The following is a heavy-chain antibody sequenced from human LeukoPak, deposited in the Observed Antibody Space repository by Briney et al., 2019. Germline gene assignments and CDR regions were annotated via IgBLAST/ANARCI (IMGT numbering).Heavy chain of an antibody. CDR3: ARALYYDFWSGYQYYFDY. V-gene: IGHV3-11*01. CDR2: ISSSGSTI. CDR1: GFTFSDYY. J-gene: IGHJ4*02. Sequence: GGSLRLSCAASGFTFSDYYMSWIRQAPGKGLEWVSYISSSGSTIYYADSVKGRFTISRDNAKNSLYLQMNSLRAEDTAVYYCARALYYDFWSGYQYYFDYWGQGTLVTVSS. D-gene: IGHD3-3*01.